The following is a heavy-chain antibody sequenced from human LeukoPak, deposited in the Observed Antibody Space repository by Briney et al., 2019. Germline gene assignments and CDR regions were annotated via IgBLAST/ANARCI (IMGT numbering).Heavy chain of an antibody. J-gene: IGHJ4*02. Sequence: KVSXXXXGXTXXSNAVXWVRQAPGQGPEWMGWINTNTGDPTYAPGLSGRFVFSLDTSVSTAYLQINSLKTEDTAVYYCARGGGDGHTCDYWGQGTLVTVSS. CDR2: INTNTGDP. CDR1: GXTXXSNA. D-gene: IGHD5-24*01. CDR3: ARGGGDGHTCDY. V-gene: IGHV7-4-1*02.